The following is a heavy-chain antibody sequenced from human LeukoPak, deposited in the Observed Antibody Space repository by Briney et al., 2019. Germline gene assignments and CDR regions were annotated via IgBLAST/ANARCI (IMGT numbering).Heavy chain of an antibody. J-gene: IGHJ6*02. Sequence: GGSLRLSCAASGFTFSSYAMSWVRQAPGKGLEWVSAISGSGGSTYYADSVKGRFTISRDNSKNTLYLQMNSLRAEDTAVYYCAKAGQQLATPYYYGMDVWGPGTTVTASS. D-gene: IGHD6-13*01. V-gene: IGHV3-23*01. CDR3: AKAGQQLATPYYYGMDV. CDR1: GFTFSSYA. CDR2: ISGSGGST.